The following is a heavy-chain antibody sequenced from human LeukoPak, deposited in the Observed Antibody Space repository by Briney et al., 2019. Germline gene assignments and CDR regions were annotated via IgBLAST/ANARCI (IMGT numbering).Heavy chain of an antibody. Sequence: ASVKVSCKASGYTFTSYGISWVRQAPGQGLEWMGWISAYNGNTNYAQKLQGRVTMTRDTSISTAYMELSSLRSDDTAVYYCARVSSPLQYNWFDPWGQGTLVTVSS. V-gene: IGHV1-18*01. D-gene: IGHD1-14*01. CDR1: GYTFTSYG. CDR3: ARVSSPLQYNWFDP. CDR2: ISAYNGNT. J-gene: IGHJ5*02.